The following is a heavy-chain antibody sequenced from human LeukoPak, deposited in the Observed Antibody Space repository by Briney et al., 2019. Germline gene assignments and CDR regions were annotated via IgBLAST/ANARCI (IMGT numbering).Heavy chain of an antibody. Sequence: SETLSLTCSVYGVSFNGYYWSWIRQPPGKGLEWIGGINHSGSNNYNPSLKSRVTTSVDTSKNQFSLKLSSVTAADTAVYYCARHRRYNWNYSTTYYYYYMDVWGKGTTVTVSS. D-gene: IGHD1-7*01. V-gene: IGHV4-34*01. CDR3: ARHRRYNWNYSTTYYYYYMDV. CDR2: INHSGSN. CDR1: GVSFNGYY. J-gene: IGHJ6*03.